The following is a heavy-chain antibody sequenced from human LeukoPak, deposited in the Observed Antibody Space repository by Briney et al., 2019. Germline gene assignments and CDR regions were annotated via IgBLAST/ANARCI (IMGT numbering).Heavy chain of an antibody. J-gene: IGHJ4*02. D-gene: IGHD3-22*01. Sequence: ASVKVSCTSSGYTFISQYIHWVRQAPGPGLEWMGIINPSGGSTTYAQKFQGRVTMTRDTSTSTVYMELSSLRSEGTAVYYCARGGYYDTGGFEYWGQGTLVTVSS. CDR3: ARGGYYDTGGFEY. CDR1: GYTFISQY. V-gene: IGHV1-46*01. CDR2: INPSGGST.